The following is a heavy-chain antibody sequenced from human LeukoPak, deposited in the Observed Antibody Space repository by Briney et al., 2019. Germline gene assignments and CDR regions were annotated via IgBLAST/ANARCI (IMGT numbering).Heavy chain of an antibody. CDR2: INPNSGGT. D-gene: IGHD3-3*01. Sequence: GASVRVSCTASGYTFTGYYMHWVRQAPGQGLEWMGWINPNSGGTNYAQKFQGRVTMTRDTSISTAYMELSRLRSDDTAVYYCARGGITIFGALNWFDPWGQGTLVTVSS. CDR3: ARGGITIFGALNWFDP. CDR1: GYTFTGYY. V-gene: IGHV1-2*02. J-gene: IGHJ5*02.